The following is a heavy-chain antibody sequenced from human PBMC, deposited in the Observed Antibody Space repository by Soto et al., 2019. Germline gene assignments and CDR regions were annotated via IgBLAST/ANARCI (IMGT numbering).Heavy chain of an antibody. Sequence: QLQLQESGPGLVKPSETLSLTCTVSGSSISSSSYYWGWIRQPPGKGLEWIGSIYYSGSTYYNPSLKSRVTISVDTSKNQFSLKLSSVTAADTAVYYCARHLISSSWYYFDYWGQGTLVTVSS. J-gene: IGHJ4*02. V-gene: IGHV4-39*01. CDR3: ARHLISSSWYYFDY. CDR1: GSSISSSSYY. CDR2: IYYSGST. D-gene: IGHD6-13*01.